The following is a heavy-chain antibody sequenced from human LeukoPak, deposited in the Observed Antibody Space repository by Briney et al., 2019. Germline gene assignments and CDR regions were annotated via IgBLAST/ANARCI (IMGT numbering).Heavy chain of an antibody. D-gene: IGHD4-17*01. CDR1: GDSVSSNSAA. V-gene: IGHV6-1*01. Sequence: SQTLSLTCAISGDSVSSNSAAWNWIRQSPSRGLEWLGRTYYRSKWYNDYAVSVKSRITINPDTSKNQFSLQPKSVTPEDTAVYYCTTGGLRSFDYWGQGTLVTVSS. J-gene: IGHJ4*02. CDR3: TTGGLRSFDY. CDR2: TYYRSKWYN.